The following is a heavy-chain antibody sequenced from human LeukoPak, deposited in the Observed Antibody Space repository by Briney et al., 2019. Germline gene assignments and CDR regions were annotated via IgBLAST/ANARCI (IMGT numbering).Heavy chain of an antibody. CDR1: GGSFSNYY. CDR2: INHSGSN. J-gene: IGHJ5*02. D-gene: IGHD1-1*01. Sequence: SETLSLTCAAYGGSFSNYYWSWIRQPPGKGLEWIGEINHSGSNKYNASLKSRVSISVDTSKKQCCLYLRSVNAADTGVYYCARVLPGGTYHYVPLRWFDPWGQGTLVTVSS. CDR3: ARVLPGGTYHYVPLRWFDP. V-gene: IGHV4-34*01.